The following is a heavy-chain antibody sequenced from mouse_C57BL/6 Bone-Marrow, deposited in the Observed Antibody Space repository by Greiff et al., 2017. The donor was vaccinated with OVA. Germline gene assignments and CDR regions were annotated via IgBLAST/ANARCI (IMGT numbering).Heavy chain of an antibody. CDR3: ARGGGGSYAMDY. Sequence: DVKLVESGPGMVKPSQSLSLTCTVTGYSITSGYDWHWIRHFPGNKLEWMGYISYSGSTNYNPSLKSRISITHDTSKNHFFLKLNSVTTEDTATYYCARGGGGSYAMDYWGQGTSVTVSS. J-gene: IGHJ4*01. CDR1: GYSITSGYD. V-gene: IGHV3-1*01. CDR2: ISYSGST.